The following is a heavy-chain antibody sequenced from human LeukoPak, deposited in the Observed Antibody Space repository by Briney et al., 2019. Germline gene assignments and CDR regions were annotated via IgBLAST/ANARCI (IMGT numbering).Heavy chain of an antibody. V-gene: IGHV3-21*03. D-gene: IGHD3-22*01. CDR3: ARDFVAMYYYDSSGYSYFDY. CDR2: ISSSSRYI. CDR1: GFTFSRYS. Sequence: GGSLRLSCAASGFTFSRYSMNWVRQAPGKGLEWVSSISSSSRYIYYADSVKGRFTNPRDNAKNSLYLQMNNLRAEDTAVDCCARDFVAMYYYDSSGYSYFDYWGQGTLVSVSS. J-gene: IGHJ4*02.